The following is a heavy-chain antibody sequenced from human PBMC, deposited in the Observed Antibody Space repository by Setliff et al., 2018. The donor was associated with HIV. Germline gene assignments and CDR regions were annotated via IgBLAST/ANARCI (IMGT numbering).Heavy chain of an antibody. D-gene: IGHD3-10*01. CDR1: GYSLSSDYY. Sequence: SETLSLTCAVSGYSLSSDYYWGWIRQSAGKGLQWIGRIYDSGSTKYNPSLKSRVTMSLDTSKNQFSLNLDSVTAADTAVFYCARTLSTMVKTDGYYDYYYMDVWGKGTTVTVSS. J-gene: IGHJ6*03. CDR2: IYDSGST. V-gene: IGHV4-38-2*01. CDR3: ARTLSTMVKTDGYYDYYYMDV.